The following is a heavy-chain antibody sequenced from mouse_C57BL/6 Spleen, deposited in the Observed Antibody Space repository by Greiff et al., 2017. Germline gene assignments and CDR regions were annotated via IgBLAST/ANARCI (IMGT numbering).Heavy chain of an antibody. CDR1: GYSITSGYD. D-gene: IGHD1-1*01. CDR2: ISYSGST. CDR3: ARGIYYYGSSADSWYFDV. Sequence: EVKLVESGPGMVKPSQSLSLTCTVTGYSITSGYDWHWIRHFPGNKLEWMGYISYSGSTNYNPSLKSRISITHDTSKNHFFLKLNSVTTEDTATYYCARGIYYYGSSADSWYFDVWGTGTTVTVSS. J-gene: IGHJ1*03. V-gene: IGHV3-1*01.